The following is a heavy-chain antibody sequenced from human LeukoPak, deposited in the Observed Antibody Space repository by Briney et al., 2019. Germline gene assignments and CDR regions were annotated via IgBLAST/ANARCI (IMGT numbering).Heavy chain of an antibody. CDR2: ISSSGSTI. CDR1: GFTFSDYY. D-gene: IGHD3-22*01. CDR3: ARSIGGYLSYYYYGMDV. Sequence: GGSLRLSRAASGFTFSDYYMSWIRQAPGKGLEWDSYISSSGSTIYYADSVKGRFTISRHHAKNSLYLQMNSLSAEDTAVYYCARSIGGYLSYYYYGMDVWGQGTTVTVSS. V-gene: IGHV3-11*01. J-gene: IGHJ6*02.